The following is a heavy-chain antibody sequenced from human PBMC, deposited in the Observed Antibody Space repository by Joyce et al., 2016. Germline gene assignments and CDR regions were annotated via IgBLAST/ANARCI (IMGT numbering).Heavy chain of an antibody. J-gene: IGHJ4*02. D-gene: IGHD3-16*01. CDR2: INHSGRT. CDR3: ARRTYDYVWGSYDYIDY. CDR1: GESFSGYY. Sequence: QVQLQQWGAGLLKPSEILSLTCAVYGESFSGYYWSWIRQPPGKGLEWIGEINHSGRTNYNPSLKSRDSISVDTSKTQFSLKLSSVTAADTAIYYCARRTYDYVWGSYDYIDYWGQGTLVTVSS. V-gene: IGHV4-34*01.